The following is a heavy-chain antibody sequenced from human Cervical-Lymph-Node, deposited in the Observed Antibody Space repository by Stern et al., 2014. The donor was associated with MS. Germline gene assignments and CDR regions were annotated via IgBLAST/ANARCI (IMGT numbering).Heavy chain of an antibody. CDR1: GFTFSDYY. Sequence: DQLVESGGGLVKPGGSLRLSCAASGFTFSDYYMSWIRQAPGKGLEWVSFISSSGSSIYYADSVKGRFTISRDNAKNSLYLLLNSLRAEDTAVYYCARDPPHSRVAVNFYYGIDVWGQGTTVTVSS. CDR2: ISSSGSSI. CDR3: ARDPPHSRVAVNFYYGIDV. V-gene: IGHV3-11*01. D-gene: IGHD2-15*01. J-gene: IGHJ6*02.